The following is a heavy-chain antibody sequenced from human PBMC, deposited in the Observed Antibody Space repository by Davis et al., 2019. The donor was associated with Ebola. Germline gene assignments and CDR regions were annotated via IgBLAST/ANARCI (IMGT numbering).Heavy chain of an antibody. D-gene: IGHD2-21*02. Sequence: PGGSLRLSCAASGFTFSRYGMHWARQAPGKGLEWVAFIRFDGSDKYYADSVKGRFTISRDNSKNTLFLQMNSLRTEDTAVYFCAKILRDSSNFDYWGQGTLVTVSS. CDR1: GFTFSRYG. V-gene: IGHV3-30*02. CDR2: IRFDGSDK. CDR3: AKILRDSSNFDY. J-gene: IGHJ4*02.